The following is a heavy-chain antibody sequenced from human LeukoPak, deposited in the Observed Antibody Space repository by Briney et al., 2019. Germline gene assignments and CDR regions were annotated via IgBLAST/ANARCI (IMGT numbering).Heavy chain of an antibody. CDR2: IYYSGST. V-gene: IGHV4-59*08. CDR1: GGSISSYY. D-gene: IGHD5-18*01. Sequence: PSETLSLTCTVSGGSISSYYWSWIRQPPGKGLEWIGYIYYSGSTNYNPSLKSRVTISVDTSKNQFSLKLSSVTAADTAVYYCARLRRGYSYGYIIGDFDYWGQGTLVTVSS. CDR3: ARLRRGYSYGYIIGDFDY. J-gene: IGHJ4*02.